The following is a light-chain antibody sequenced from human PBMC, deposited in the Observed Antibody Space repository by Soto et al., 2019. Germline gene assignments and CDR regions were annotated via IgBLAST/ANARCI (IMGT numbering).Light chain of an antibody. V-gene: IGLV2-8*01. Sequence: QSALTQPPSASGSPGQSVTISCTGTSSDVGGYNYVSRYQQYPGKAPKLMIYEVNKRPSGVPDRFSGSKSGNTASLTVSGLQAEDEADYYCSSYGGYYNYVFGTGTKVTVL. J-gene: IGLJ1*01. CDR2: EVN. CDR3: SSYGGYYNYV. CDR1: SSDVGGYNY.